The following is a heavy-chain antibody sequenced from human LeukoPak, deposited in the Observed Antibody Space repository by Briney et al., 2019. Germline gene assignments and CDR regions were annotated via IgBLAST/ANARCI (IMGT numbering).Heavy chain of an antibody. Sequence: ASVKVSCKASGGTFSSYAISWVRQAPGQGLEWMGGIIPIFGTANYAQKFQGRVTITADESTSTAYMELSSLRSEDTAVYYCATPGGDSHYYYGMDVWGQGTTVTVSS. J-gene: IGHJ6*02. CDR2: IIPIFGTA. CDR3: ATPGGDSHYYYGMDV. V-gene: IGHV1-69*01. CDR1: GGTFSSYA. D-gene: IGHD2-21*02.